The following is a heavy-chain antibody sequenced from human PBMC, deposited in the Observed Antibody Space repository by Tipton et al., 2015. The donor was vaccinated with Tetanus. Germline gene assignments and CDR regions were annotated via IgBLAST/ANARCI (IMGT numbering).Heavy chain of an antibody. CDR2: ISRSGDNT. J-gene: IGHJ4*02. D-gene: IGHD1-14*01. CDR1: GFTFNVFG. Sequence: SLRLSCAATGFTFNVFGMSWVRQAPGKGLEWVSGISRSGDNTFYADSVKGRFTISRDNSKNTLYLQMNSLRAEDTAIYYCATKVSPGLRNDYWGQGTLVTVSS. V-gene: IGHV3-23*01. CDR3: ATKVSPGLRNDY.